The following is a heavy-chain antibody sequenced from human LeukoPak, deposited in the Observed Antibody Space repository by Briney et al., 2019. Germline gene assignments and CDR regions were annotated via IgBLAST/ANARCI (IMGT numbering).Heavy chain of an antibody. D-gene: IGHD2-2*01. J-gene: IGHJ6*03. CDR1: GGSISSYY. Sequence: SETLSLTCTVSGGSISSYYWSWIRQPPGKGLEWIGYIYYSGSTNYNPSLKSRVTISVDTSKNQFSLKLSSVTAADTAVYYCARSASSHSHYIDVWGKGTPVTVSS. CDR3: ARSASSHSHYIDV. CDR2: IYYSGST. V-gene: IGHV4-59*01.